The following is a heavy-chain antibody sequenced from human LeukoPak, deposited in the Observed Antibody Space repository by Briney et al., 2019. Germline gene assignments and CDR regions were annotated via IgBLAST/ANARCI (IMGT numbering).Heavy chain of an antibody. Sequence: QPGGSLRLSCAASGFTFSSYEMNWVRQAPGKGLEWVAVISYDGSSKYYADSVKGRFTISRDNSKNTLYLQMNSLRAEDTAVYYCASQVGGTMIVVVTTDLYYMDVWGKGTTVTVSS. CDR2: ISYDGSSK. J-gene: IGHJ6*03. CDR3: ASQVGGTMIVVVTTDLYYMDV. D-gene: IGHD3-22*01. V-gene: IGHV3-30*04. CDR1: GFTFSSYE.